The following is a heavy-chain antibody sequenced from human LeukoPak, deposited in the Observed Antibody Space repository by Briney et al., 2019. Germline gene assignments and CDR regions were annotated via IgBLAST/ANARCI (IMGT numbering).Heavy chain of an antibody. D-gene: IGHD3-22*01. J-gene: IGHJ4*02. Sequence: AASVKVSCKASGYTFTSYAMHWVRQAPGQRLEWMGWTNAGNGNTKYSQKFQGRVTITRDTSASTAYMELSSLRSEDTAVYYCARTQRASMIVLSLPYWGQGTLVTVSS. V-gene: IGHV1-3*01. CDR3: ARTQRASMIVLSLPY. CDR2: TNAGNGNT. CDR1: GYTFTSYA.